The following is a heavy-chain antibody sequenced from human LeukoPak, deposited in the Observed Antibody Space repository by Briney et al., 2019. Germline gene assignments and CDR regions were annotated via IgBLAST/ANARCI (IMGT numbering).Heavy chain of an antibody. CDR2: IYHSGST. D-gene: IGHD3-3*01. V-gene: IGHV4-59*01. CDR1: GASISDYY. Sequence: SGTLSLTCTVSGASISDYYWSWIRQPPGKGLEWIGYIYHSGSTNYNPSLKSRVTISVDTSKNQFSLKLNSVTAADTAIYYCARDLHRVDSGDYRATHYYYMDVWGKGTTVTVSS. CDR3: ARDLHRVDSGDYRATHYYYMDV. J-gene: IGHJ6*03.